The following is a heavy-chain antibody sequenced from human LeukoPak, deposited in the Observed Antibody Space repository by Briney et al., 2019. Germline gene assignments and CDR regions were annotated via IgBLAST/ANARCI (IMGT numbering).Heavy chain of an antibody. CDR1: GFTFSSYS. CDR3: ARARYDSSGPYDKYYFDY. CDR2: ISSSSSYI. Sequence: GGSLRLSCAASGFTFSSYSMNWVRQAPGKGLEWVSSISSSSSYIYYADSVKGRFTISRDNAKNSLYLQMNSLRAEDTAVYYCARARYDSSGPYDKYYFDYWGQGTLVTVSS. J-gene: IGHJ4*02. D-gene: IGHD3-22*01. V-gene: IGHV3-21*01.